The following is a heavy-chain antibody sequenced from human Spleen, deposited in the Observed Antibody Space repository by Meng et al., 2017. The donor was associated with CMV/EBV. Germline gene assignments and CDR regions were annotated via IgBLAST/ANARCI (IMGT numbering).Heavy chain of an antibody. J-gene: IGHJ6*02. D-gene: IGHD3-3*01. CDR2: TYYRSKWYN. V-gene: IGHV6-1*01. Sequence: SQTLSLTCDISGDSVSSNSATWNWIRQSPSRGLEWLGRTYYRSKWYNDYAVSVDSRITINPDTSKNQFSLQLNSMTPEDTAVYYCAKDSANYDFWSGYYIWYYYYGMDVWGQGTTVTVSS. CDR3: AKDSANYDFWSGYYIWYYYYGMDV. CDR1: GDSVSSNSAT.